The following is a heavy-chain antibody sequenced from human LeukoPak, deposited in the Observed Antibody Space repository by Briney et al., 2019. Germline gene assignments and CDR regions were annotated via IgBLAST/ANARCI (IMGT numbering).Heavy chain of an antibody. CDR3: ARDSSGDY. Sequence: PWGTLRLSCVTSGFSLSGHYIDWVRQAPGKGLEWVGRSKYKAKTYTTDYAASVKARFIISRNDSDYSLYLPMTALKTEDTAGDYGARDSSGDYWGHGTLVTVSS. CDR1: GFSLSGHY. D-gene: IGHD6-19*01. J-gene: IGHJ4*01. V-gene: IGHV3-72*01. CDR2: SKYKAKTYTT.